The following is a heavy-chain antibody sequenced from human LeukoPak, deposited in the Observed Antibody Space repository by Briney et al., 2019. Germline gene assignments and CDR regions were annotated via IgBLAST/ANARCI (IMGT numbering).Heavy chain of an antibody. CDR1: GYSFTSYW. V-gene: IGHV5-51*01. J-gene: IGHJ6*03. Sequence: GESLKISCKGSGYSFTSYWIGWVRQMPGKGLEWMGIIYPGDSDTRYSPSFQGQVTISADKSISTVYLQWSSLKASDTAMYYCARRLAYCGGDCYSGGYMDVWGKGTTVTVSS. D-gene: IGHD2-21*02. CDR2: IYPGDSDT. CDR3: ARRLAYCGGDCYSGGYMDV.